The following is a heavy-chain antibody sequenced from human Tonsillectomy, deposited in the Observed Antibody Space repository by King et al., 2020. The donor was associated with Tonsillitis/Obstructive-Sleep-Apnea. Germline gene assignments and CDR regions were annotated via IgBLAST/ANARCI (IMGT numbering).Heavy chain of an antibody. V-gene: IGHV4-39*01. Sequence: QLPESGPGLVKPSETLSLTCTVSGGSISSSNYYWGWIRQPPGRGLEWIGSVYYSGSTYYNPSLKSRVTISVDTSKNQFSLKLRSVTAADTAVYYCATLGESHYDFWSGYYPLFDYWGQGTLITVSS. CDR1: GGSISSSNYY. CDR2: VYYSGST. D-gene: IGHD3-3*01. CDR3: ATLGESHYDFWSGYYPLFDY. J-gene: IGHJ4*02.